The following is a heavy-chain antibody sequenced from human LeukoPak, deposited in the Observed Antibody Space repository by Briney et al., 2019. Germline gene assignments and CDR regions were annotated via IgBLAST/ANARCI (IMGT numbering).Heavy chain of an antibody. V-gene: IGHV4-34*01. D-gene: IGHD6-13*01. CDR2: INHSGST. J-gene: IGHJ6*03. CDR1: GVSFSGYY. CDR3: ARRSSSPLSFYYYSYMDV. Sequence: PSETLSLTCAVYGVSFSGYYWSWIRQPPGKGREWIGEINHSGSTNDNPSLKSRVTISVHTSKNQFSLKLSSVTAADTAVYYCARRSSSPLSFYYYSYMDVWGKGTTVTISS.